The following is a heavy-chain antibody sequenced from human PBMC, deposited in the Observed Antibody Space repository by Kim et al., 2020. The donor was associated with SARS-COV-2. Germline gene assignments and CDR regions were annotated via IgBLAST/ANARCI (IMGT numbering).Heavy chain of an antibody. Sequence: ASVKVSCKSSGYTITNYPMNWVRQAPGQGLEWMGLINAKTGNPTYAQGFTGRFVFSLDTSVSTAYPQISGLKTEDTAVYYCARGGDTVVIPAELDFWGQGTLVTVSS. CDR2: INAKTGNP. CDR3: ARGGDTVVIPAELDF. CDR1: GYTITNYP. D-gene: IGHD2-2*01. J-gene: IGHJ4*02. V-gene: IGHV7-4-1*02.